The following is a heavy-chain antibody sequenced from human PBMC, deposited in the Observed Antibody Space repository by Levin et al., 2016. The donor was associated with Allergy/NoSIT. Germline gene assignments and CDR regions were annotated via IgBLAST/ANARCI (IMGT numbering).Heavy chain of an antibody. CDR1: GFSLSSSRLG. D-gene: IGHD3-3*01. V-gene: IGHV2-5*02. Sequence: SGPTLVKPTQTLTLTCTFSGFSLSSSRLGVAWIRQSPGKALEWLALIYWDDAKRYSPSLRSRLTITKDTSKNQVVLTMTNVDPVDTGTYYCAQFIMSGYSYWGQGALVTVS. CDR2: IYWDDAK. CDR3: AQFIMSGYSY. J-gene: IGHJ4*02.